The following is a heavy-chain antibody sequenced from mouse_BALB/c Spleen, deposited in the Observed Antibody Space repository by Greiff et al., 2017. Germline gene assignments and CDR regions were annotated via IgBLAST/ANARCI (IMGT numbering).Heavy chain of an antibody. CDR2: IWSGGST. V-gene: IGHV2-4-1*01. Sequence: VQLQQSGPGLVQPSQSLSITCTVSGFSLTSYGVHWVRQSPGKGLEWLGVIWSGGSTDYNAAFISRLSISKDNSKSQVFFKMNSLQADDTAIYYCARREGYYGSSYWYFDVWGAGTTVTVSS. CDR3: ARREGYYGSSYWYFDV. CDR1: GFSLTSYG. D-gene: IGHD1-1*01. J-gene: IGHJ1*01.